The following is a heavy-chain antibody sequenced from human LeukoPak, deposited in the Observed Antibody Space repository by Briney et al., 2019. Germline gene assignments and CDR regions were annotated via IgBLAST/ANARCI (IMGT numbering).Heavy chain of an antibody. D-gene: IGHD6-13*01. CDR3: ARGVAAGYDY. CDR1: GYTFTSYH. Sequence: GASXXVSCKASGYTFTSYHINWVRQATGQGLEWMGWMSPNSGDTGFAQKFQGRVTMTRNTSITTAYMELSSLRSDDTAIYYCARGVAAGYDYWGQGTLVTVS. CDR2: MSPNSGDT. J-gene: IGHJ4*02. V-gene: IGHV1-8*01.